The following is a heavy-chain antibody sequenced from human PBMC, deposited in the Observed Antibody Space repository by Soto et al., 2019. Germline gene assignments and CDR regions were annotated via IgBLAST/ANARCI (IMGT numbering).Heavy chain of an antibody. D-gene: IGHD4-4*01. V-gene: IGHV3-33*01. CDR1: GFTFSSYG. Sequence: QVQLVESGGGVVQPGRSLRLSCAASGFTFSSYGMHWVRQAPGKGLEWVAVIWYDGSNKYYADSVKGRFTISRDNSKNTLYLQMNSPRAEDTAVYYCAVLSTVTEYYYYYYMDVWGKGTTVTVSS. J-gene: IGHJ6*03. CDR2: IWYDGSNK. CDR3: AVLSTVTEYYYYYYMDV.